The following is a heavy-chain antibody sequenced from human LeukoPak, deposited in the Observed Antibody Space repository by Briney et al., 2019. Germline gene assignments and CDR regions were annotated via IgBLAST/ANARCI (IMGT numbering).Heavy chain of an antibody. CDR3: ASGSGVSYGYYFDY. J-gene: IGHJ4*02. D-gene: IGHD5-18*01. V-gene: IGHV4-61*05. Sequence: SETLSLTCTVSGGSISSSSYYWGWIRQPPGKGLEWIGRIYPSGSTNHNPSLKSRVTISVDTSKNQFSLKLSSVTAADTAVYYCASGSGVSYGYYFDYWGQGTLVTVSS. CDR1: GGSISSSSYY. CDR2: IYPSGST.